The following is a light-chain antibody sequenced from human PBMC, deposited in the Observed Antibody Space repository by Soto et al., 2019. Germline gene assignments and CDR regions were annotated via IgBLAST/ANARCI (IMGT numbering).Light chain of an antibody. CDR1: SSDVGSYNL. Sequence: QSALTQPASVSGSPGQSITISCTGTSSDVGSYNLVSWYQQHPGKAPKLMIYEGSKRPSGVSIRFSGSKSGNTASLTISGLQAEDEADYYCCSYPGSRVFGGGTKLTVL. CDR2: EGS. CDR3: CSYPGSRV. V-gene: IGLV2-23*01. J-gene: IGLJ3*02.